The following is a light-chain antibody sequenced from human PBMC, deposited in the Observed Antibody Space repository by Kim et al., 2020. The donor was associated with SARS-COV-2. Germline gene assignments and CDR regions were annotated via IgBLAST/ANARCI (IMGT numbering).Light chain of an antibody. J-gene: IGKJ1*01. CDR1: QSISSW. Sequence: DIQMTQSPSTLSASVGDRVTITCRASQSISSWLAWYQQKPGKAPKLLIYKASSLESGVPSRFSGSGSGTEFTLTISSLQPDDFAAYYCQQYHSYSTFGQGTKVDI. CDR2: KAS. CDR3: QQYHSYST. V-gene: IGKV1-5*03.